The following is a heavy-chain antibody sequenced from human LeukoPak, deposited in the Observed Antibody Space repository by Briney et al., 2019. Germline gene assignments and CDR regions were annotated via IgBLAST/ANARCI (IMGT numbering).Heavy chain of an antibody. D-gene: IGHD5-12*01. CDR1: GFTFSSYA. CDR3: AKAYGYSGYDKAHWGD. Sequence: GGSLRLSCAASGFTFSSYAMSWVRQAPGKGLEWVSAISGSGGSTYYADSVKGRFTISRDNSKNTLYLQMNSLRAEDTAVYYCAKAYGYSGYDKAHWGDWGQGTLVTVSS. CDR2: ISGSGGST. V-gene: IGHV3-23*01. J-gene: IGHJ4*02.